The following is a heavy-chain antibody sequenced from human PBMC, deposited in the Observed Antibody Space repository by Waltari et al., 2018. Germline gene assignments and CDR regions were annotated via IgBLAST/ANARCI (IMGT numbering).Heavy chain of an antibody. J-gene: IGHJ4*02. D-gene: IGHD3-16*01. CDR1: ELPLSGYW. CDR3: ARSDYTDF. V-gene: IGHV3-74*01. Sequence: EVNLVESGGGLVQPGGFLELFCSTCELPLSGYWMHWVRQAPGKGLVWVSRVKYDGTETTYADSVKGRFTSSRDNARNTLYLQMNSLRAEDTAVYYCARSDYTDFWGLGTLVTVSS. CDR2: VKYDGTET.